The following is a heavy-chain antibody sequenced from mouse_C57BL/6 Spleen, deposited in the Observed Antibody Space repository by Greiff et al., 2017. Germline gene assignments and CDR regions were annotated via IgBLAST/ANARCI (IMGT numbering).Heavy chain of an antibody. Sequence: VQLQQSGPELVKPGASVKISCKASGYAFSSSWMNWVKQRPGKGLEWIGRIYPGDGDTNYNGKFKGKDTLTADKSSSTAYMQLSSLTSEDSAVYFCAFYGNYEYFDVWGTGTTVTVSS. V-gene: IGHV1-82*01. CDR3: AFYGNYEYFDV. D-gene: IGHD2-1*01. CDR2: IYPGDGDT. J-gene: IGHJ1*03. CDR1: GYAFSSSW.